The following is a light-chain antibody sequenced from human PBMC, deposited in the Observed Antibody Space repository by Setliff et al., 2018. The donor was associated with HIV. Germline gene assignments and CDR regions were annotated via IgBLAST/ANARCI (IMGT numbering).Light chain of an antibody. V-gene: IGLV2-14*01. J-gene: IGLJ1*01. CDR3: SSYTSSDTLGFV. Sequence: QSALTQPASVSGSPGQSITISCTGTSSDVAIYNYVSWYQHHPGKAPKLMIYEVSNRPSGVSNRFSGSTSGNTASLTISGLQAEDEADYYCSSYTSSDTLGFVFGTGTKVTVL. CDR2: EVS. CDR1: SSDVAIYNY.